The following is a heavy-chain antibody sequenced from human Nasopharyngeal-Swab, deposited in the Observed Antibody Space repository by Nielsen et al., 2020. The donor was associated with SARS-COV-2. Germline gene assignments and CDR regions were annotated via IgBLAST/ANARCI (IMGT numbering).Heavy chain of an antibody. J-gene: IGHJ6*02. CDR3: ARDRPYYGMDV. Sequence: SETLSLTCTVSGGSIRNSYWSWIRQPPGKGLEWFGNIYYTGSTKYNPSLKSRVTISIDTSKNQFSLKLSSVTAADTAVYYCARDRPYYGMDVWGRGTPVTVSS. CDR1: GGSIRNSY. V-gene: IGHV4-59*01. CDR2: IYYTGST.